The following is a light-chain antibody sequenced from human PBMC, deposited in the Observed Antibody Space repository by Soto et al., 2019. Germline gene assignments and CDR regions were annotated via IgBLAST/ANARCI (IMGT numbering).Light chain of an antibody. Sequence: EIVLTQSPGTLSLSPGERATLSCRASQSITSSYLAWYQQKPGQAPRLLIYGSSSRATGIPDRFSGSGSGTDFTLTISRLESEDFAVYYCQQYGSSPITFGQGTRLEIK. CDR2: GSS. CDR3: QQYGSSPIT. J-gene: IGKJ5*01. V-gene: IGKV3-20*01. CDR1: QSITSSY.